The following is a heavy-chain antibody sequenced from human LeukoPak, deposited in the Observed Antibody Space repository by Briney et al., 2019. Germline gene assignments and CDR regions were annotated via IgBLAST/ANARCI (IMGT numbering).Heavy chain of an antibody. CDR2: IIPIFGTA. CDR3: ARDQSPYYGDYDLGAFDI. V-gene: IGHV1-69*13. J-gene: IGHJ3*02. CDR1: GGTFSSYA. Sequence: ASVKVSCKASGGTFSSYAISWVRQAPGQGLECMGGIIPIFGTANYAQKFQGRVTITADESTSTAYMELSSLRSEDTAVYYCARDQSPYYGDYDLGAFDIWGQGTMVTVSS. D-gene: IGHD4-17*01.